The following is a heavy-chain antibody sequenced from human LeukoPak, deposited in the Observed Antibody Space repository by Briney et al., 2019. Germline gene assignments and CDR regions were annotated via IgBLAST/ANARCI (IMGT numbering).Heavy chain of an antibody. CDR1: GFTFSSYD. D-gene: IGHD3-10*01. V-gene: IGHV3-48*03. CDR3: ARDRYYGSGSYDY. Sequence: GGSLRLSCAASGFTFSSYDMNWVRQAPGKGLEWVSYISGSGSTIYYADSVKGRFTISRDNAKNSLYLQMNSLRAEDTAVYYCARDRYYGSGSYDYWGQGTLVTVSS. J-gene: IGHJ4*02. CDR2: ISGSGSTI.